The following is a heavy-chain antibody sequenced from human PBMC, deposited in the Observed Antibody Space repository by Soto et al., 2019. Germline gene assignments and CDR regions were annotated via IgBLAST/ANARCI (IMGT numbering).Heavy chain of an antibody. CDR1: GYTFTNFY. Sequence: QVQLVQSGAEVKKPGASVRISCKASGYTFTNFYLHWVRQAPGQGLEWMGIISPGGDNTWYAQMFQSRVTMTRDTATCTVYMEVSGLRSADTAIYYCARNVSFGERRGTNYLNYWGQGTLLTVSS. D-gene: IGHD1-1*01. CDR2: ISPGGDNT. V-gene: IGHV1-46*01. J-gene: IGHJ4*02. CDR3: ARNVSFGERRGTNYLNY.